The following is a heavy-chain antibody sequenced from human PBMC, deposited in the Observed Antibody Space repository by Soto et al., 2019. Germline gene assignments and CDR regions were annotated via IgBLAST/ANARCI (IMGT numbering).Heavy chain of an antibody. D-gene: IGHD2-15*01. CDR3: ARGLGGVVLSGMDV. CDR1: GFTFSSYW. J-gene: IGHJ6*02. Sequence: EVQLVESGGGLVQPGGSLRLSCAASGFTFSSYWMHWVRQVPGKGLVWFSGINSDGSSTSNADSGKGRFTISRDNAKNTLYLQMNSLRAEDTAVYHCARGLGGVVLSGMDVWGQGTTVTVSS. V-gene: IGHV3-74*01. CDR2: INSDGSST.